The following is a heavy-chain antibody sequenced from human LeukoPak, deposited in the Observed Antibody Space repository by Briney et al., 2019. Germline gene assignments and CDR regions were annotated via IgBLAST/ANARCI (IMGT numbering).Heavy chain of an antibody. J-gene: IGHJ3*02. CDR1: GYSFTSYW. D-gene: IGHD2-15*01. V-gene: IGHV3-74*01. CDR2: INSDGSST. CDR3: ARELSLVAESAFDI. Sequence: GESLKISCKGSGYSFTSYWMHWVRQAPGKGLVWVSRINSDGSSTSYADSVKGRFTISRDNAKNTLYLQMNSLRAEDTAVYYCARELSLVAESAFDIWGQGTMVTVSS.